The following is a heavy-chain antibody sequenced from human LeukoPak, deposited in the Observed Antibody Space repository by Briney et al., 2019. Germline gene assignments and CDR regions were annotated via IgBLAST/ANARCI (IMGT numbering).Heavy chain of an antibody. Sequence: PSETLSLTCTVSGGSISSGDYYWSWIRQPPGKGLEWIGYIYYSGSTYYNPSLNRRVTISVDTSKNQFSLKLSSVTAADTAVYYCARDEGSSLNYWGQGTLVTVSS. CDR2: IYYSGST. J-gene: IGHJ4*02. CDR1: GGSISSGDYY. V-gene: IGHV4-30-4*01. CDR3: ARDEGSSLNY. D-gene: IGHD6-13*01.